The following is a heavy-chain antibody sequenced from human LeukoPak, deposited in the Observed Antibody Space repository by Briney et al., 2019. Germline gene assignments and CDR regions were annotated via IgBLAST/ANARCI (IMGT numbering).Heavy chain of an antibody. D-gene: IGHD2-2*01. CDR3: AREAGGSSH. CDR2: IKQDGSEK. V-gene: IGHV3-7*01. J-gene: IGHJ4*02. Sequence: GGSLRLSCGASGFTFSSYWMSWARQAPGKGLEWVANIKQDGSEKYYVDSVKGRFTISRDNAKNSLYLQMNSLRAEDTAVYYCAREAGGSSHWGQGTLVTVS. CDR1: GFTFSSYW.